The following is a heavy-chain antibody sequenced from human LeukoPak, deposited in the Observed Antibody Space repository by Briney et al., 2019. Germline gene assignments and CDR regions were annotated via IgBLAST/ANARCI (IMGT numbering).Heavy chain of an antibody. V-gene: IGHV7-4-1*02. J-gene: IGHJ6*03. CDR1: GGTFNNYT. CDR3: ARDVGPYCSGGSCQPDYYYYMDV. D-gene: IGHD2-15*01. CDR2: INTNTGNP. Sequence: ASVKVSCKASGGTFNNYTISWVRQAPGQGLEWMGWINTNTGNPTYAQGFTGRFVFSLDTSVSTAYLQISSLKAEDTAVYYCARDVGPYCSGGSCQPDYYYYMDVWGKGTTVTVSS.